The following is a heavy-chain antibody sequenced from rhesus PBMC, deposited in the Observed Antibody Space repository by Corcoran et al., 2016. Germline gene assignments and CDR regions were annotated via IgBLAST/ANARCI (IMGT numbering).Heavy chain of an antibody. V-gene: IGHV4-106*01. CDR1: CSSLRDGYP. D-gene: IGHD3-3*01. J-gene: IGHJ4*01. CDR2: LYRSGGAT. Sequence: VPLPGSGPGPVEPSENLFPHFAVPCSSLRDGYPLGWVRPPPWEGPGGGGHLYRSGGATNYNPSLKSRVTISTDTSKNQFSLQLSSVTAADTAVYYCARDPHDPYNFWSVYYFDWWGQGVLVTVSS. CDR3: ARDPHDPYNFWSVYYFDW.